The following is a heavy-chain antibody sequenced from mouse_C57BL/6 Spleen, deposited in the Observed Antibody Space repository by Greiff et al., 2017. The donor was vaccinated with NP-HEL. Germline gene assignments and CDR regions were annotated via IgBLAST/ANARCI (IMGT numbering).Heavy chain of an antibody. V-gene: IGHV5-4*01. D-gene: IGHD1-1*01. Sequence: DVKLVESGGGLVKPGGSLKLSCAASGFTFSSYAMSWVRQTPEKRLEWVATISDGGSYTYYPDNVKGRFTISRDNAKNNLYLQMSHLKSEDTAMYYCARERHYYGSSAWFAYWGQGTLVTVSA. CDR2: ISDGGSYT. CDR1: GFTFSSYA. CDR3: ARERHYYGSSAWFAY. J-gene: IGHJ3*01.